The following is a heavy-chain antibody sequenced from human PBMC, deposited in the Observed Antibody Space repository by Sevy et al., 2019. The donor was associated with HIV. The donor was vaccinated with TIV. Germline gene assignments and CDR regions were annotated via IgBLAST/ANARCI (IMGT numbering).Heavy chain of an antibody. V-gene: IGHV4-59*01. D-gene: IGHD3-10*01. CDR2: IYYSGAT. CDR3: ARERGSVTTLPAFDI. Sequence: SETLSLTCTVSGGSINSYSWNRIRQSPGKGLEWIGYIYYSGATNYNPSLRSRVTISVDTSKNQFSLKLTSVTAADTAFYFCARERGSVTTLPAFDIWGQGTLVTVSS. J-gene: IGHJ3*02. CDR1: GGSINSYS.